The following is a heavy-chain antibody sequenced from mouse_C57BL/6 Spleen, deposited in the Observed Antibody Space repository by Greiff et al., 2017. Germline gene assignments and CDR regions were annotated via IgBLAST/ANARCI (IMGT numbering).Heavy chain of an antibody. CDR1: GYSFTGYY. D-gene: IGHD2-3*01. CDR3: ARNYDGYYKGV. Sequence: VQLQQSGPELVKPGASVKISCKASGYSFTGYYMNWVKQSPEKSLEWIGEINPSTGGTTYNQKFKAKATLTVDKSSSTAYMQLKSLTSEESAVYYCARNYDGYYKGVWGTGTTVTVSS. J-gene: IGHJ1*03. V-gene: IGHV1-42*01. CDR2: INPSTGGT.